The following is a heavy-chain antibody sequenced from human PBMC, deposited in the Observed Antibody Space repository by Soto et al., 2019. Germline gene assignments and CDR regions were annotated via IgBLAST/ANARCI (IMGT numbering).Heavy chain of an antibody. D-gene: IGHD6-13*01. CDR1: SYTFTSYY. V-gene: IGHV1-46*01. Sequence: SGKVSFKASSYTFTSYYIHWVRQAPGQGLEWMGIINPRGGITTYAQKFQGRLTMTGDTSTSTVYMELSSLTSEDTAMYHCASSPAYGSSWYGIPPDLSHGMDVWGQGTTVTVSS. CDR2: INPRGGIT. CDR3: ASSPAYGSSWYGIPPDLSHGMDV. J-gene: IGHJ6*02.